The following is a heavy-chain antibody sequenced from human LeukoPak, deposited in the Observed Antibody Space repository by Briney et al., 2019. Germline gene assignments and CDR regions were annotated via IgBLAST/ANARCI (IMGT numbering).Heavy chain of an antibody. CDR3: TTLSRSSWFDP. Sequence: PGRSLRLSCAASGFTFSSYAMHWVRQAPGKGLEWVGRIKSKTYGGTTDYAAPVKGRFTISRDDSKNTLYLQMNSLKTEDTAVYYCTTLSRSSWFDPWGQGTLVTVSS. CDR1: GFTFSSYA. D-gene: IGHD1-14*01. CDR2: IKSKTYGGTT. V-gene: IGHV3-15*07. J-gene: IGHJ5*02.